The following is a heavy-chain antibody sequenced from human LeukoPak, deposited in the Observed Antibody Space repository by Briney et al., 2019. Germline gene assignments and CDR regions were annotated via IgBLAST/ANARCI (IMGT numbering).Heavy chain of an antibody. V-gene: IGHV1-2*02. CDR1: GYSFSDYY. Sequence: ASVKVSCKASGYSFSDYYIHWVRQAPGHGLEWMGWINPHSGATRYAQQFQGSVTMTRDTSITTAYMDLSSLRSDDTAVYYCARGRTMIRGVSWFDPWGQGTLVSVSS. CDR3: ARGRTMIRGVSWFDP. CDR2: INPHSGAT. J-gene: IGHJ5*02. D-gene: IGHD3-10*01.